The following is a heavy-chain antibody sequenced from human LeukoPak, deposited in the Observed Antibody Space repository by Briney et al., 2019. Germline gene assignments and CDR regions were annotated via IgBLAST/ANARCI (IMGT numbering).Heavy chain of an antibody. D-gene: IGHD2-21*01. J-gene: IGHJ4*02. Sequence: GGSLRLSCVASGFSFSDHWMNWFRQAPGKGLEWVATIKKDGSEQYYVDSMKGRFTISRDNAKNSVYLQINSLRAEDTAVYYCAKMAITFVVVGRADNYFDYWGQGTLVTVSS. CDR1: GFSFSDHW. V-gene: IGHV3-7*01. CDR2: IKKDGSEQ. CDR3: AKMAITFVVVGRADNYFDY.